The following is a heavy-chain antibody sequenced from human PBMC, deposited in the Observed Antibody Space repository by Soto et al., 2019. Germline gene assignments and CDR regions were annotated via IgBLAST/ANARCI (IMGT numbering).Heavy chain of an antibody. CDR1: GGSIGYYY. CDR3: ARERGVTTNDAFDV. D-gene: IGHD4-17*01. J-gene: IGHJ3*01. V-gene: IGHV4-59*01. CDR2: IYYSGST. Sequence: SETLSLTCSVSGGSIGYYYWTWIRQPPGKGLEWIGFIYYSGSTNYNPSLKSRVTMSVDTSKNQFSLTLTSVTAADTAVYYCARERGVTTNDAFDVWGRGAMVTVSS.